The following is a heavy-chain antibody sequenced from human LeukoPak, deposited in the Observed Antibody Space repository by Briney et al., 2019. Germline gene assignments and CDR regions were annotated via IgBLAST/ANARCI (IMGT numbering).Heavy chain of an antibody. CDR2: IFYSGST. D-gene: IGHD3-10*01. J-gene: IGHJ3*02. Sequence: SETLSLTCTVSGGSISTSSYYWGWVRQPPGKGLEWIGNIFYSGSTYYSPSLESRVTISLDTSRNQFSLNLNSVPAADTALYYCAKPNGYGLVGIWGQGTMVTVSS. CDR1: GGSISTSSYY. V-gene: IGHV4-39*07. CDR3: AKPNGYGLVGI.